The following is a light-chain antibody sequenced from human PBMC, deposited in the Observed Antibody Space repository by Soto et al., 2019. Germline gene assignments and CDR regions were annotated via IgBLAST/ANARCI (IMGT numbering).Light chain of an antibody. J-gene: IGLJ7*01. CDR1: SSNIGAGYD. V-gene: IGLV1-40*01. CDR3: QSYDSSLSGPL. Sequence: QSVLTQPPSVSGAPGQRVTISCTGSSSNIGAGYDVHWYQQLPGTAPKLLIYGNSNRPSGVPDRFSGSKSGTSASLAITGLQAEDEADYYCQSYDSSLSGPLFGGGTQLT. CDR2: GNS.